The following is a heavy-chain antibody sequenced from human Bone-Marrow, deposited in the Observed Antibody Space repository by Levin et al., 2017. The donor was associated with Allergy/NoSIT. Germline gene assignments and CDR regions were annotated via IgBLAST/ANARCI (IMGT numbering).Heavy chain of an antibody. V-gene: IGHV1-3*01. CDR3: ARDSGPNNRGYSYGFAFDF. Sequence: ASVKVSCKASGYIFTSYAIHWVRQAPGQRLEWMGWINAGDGDTKYLRKFQARVAITRDTSASTVYMDVTSLGSEDTAVYYCARDSGPNNRGYSYGFAFDFWGQGTPVTVSS. J-gene: IGHJ4*02. CDR1: GYIFTSYA. CDR2: INAGDGDT. D-gene: IGHD5-18*01.